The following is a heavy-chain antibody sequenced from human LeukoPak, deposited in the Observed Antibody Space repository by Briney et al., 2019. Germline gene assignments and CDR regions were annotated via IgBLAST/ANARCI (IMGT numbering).Heavy chain of an antibody. CDR1: AGSISSSSYY. Sequence: SQTLSLTCTVSAGSISSSSYYWGWIRPPPGKGLEWIGRIYYSGSTYYNPSLKSRVTISVDTSKIQFSLKLSSVTAADTAVYYCARGGYYGSGNDFRFDPWGQGTLVTVSS. J-gene: IGHJ5*02. CDR2: IYYSGST. D-gene: IGHD3-10*01. CDR3: ARGGYYGSGNDFRFDP. V-gene: IGHV4-39*07.